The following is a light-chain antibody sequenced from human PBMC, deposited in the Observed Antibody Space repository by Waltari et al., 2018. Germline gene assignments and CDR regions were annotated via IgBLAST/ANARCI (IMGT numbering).Light chain of an antibody. Sequence: QSVLPQPPSVPGAPAQRVTIPCSGCGSNIGAGYDVPWYQQLPRAAPKPLIYGSTSRPLGVPDRFFGSTSGTSASLAITGLQAEDDADYYCQSYDTSLSVVFGGGTKLTVL. CDR3: QSYDTSLSVV. CDR1: GSNIGAGYD. V-gene: IGLV1-40*01. J-gene: IGLJ3*02. CDR2: GST.